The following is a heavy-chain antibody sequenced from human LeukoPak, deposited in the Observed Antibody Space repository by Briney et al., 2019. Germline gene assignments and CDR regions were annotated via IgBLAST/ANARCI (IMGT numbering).Heavy chain of an antibody. CDR2: ISSSGSTI. CDR3: AREAESPILTIFGVVRYYGMDV. V-gene: IGHV3-11*01. J-gene: IGHJ6*02. CDR1: GFTFSDYY. D-gene: IGHD3-3*01. Sequence: GGSLRLSCAASGFTFSDYYMSWIRQAPGKGLEWVSYISSSGSTIYYADSVKGRFTISRDNAKNSLYLQMNSLRAEDTAVYYWAREAESPILTIFGVVRYYGMDVWGQGTTVTVSS.